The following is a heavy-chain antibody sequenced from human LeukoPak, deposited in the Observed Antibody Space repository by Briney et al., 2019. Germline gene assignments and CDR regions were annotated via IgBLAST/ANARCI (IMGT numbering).Heavy chain of an antibody. J-gene: IGHJ4*02. V-gene: IGHV4-39*01. CDR3: VRGSTLRHYQF. D-gene: IGHD3-16*01. CDR2: IYYSGST. CDR1: GGSISSTTYY. Sequence: SETLSLTCTVSGGSISSTTYYWGWIRRPPGKGLEWIGTIYYSGSTYYNPSLKSRTTVSVDTAKNQFSLKLSSVTAADTAVYYCVRGSTLRHYQFWGQGTLVTVSS.